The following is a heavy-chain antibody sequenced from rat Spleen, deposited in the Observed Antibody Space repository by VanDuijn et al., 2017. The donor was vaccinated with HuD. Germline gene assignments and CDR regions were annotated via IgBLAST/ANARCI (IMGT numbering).Heavy chain of an antibody. CDR3: VRHGYTRYYFDY. Sequence: EVQLVESGGGLVQPGRSLKLSCAASGFTFSDYGMAWVRQAPTKGLEWVATISYGYSFGHSSTYYRDSVKGRFTISRDNTKSTLYLQMDSLKSEDTASYYCVRHGYTRYYFDYWGQGVMVTVSS. J-gene: IGHJ2*01. CDR1: GFTFSDYG. D-gene: IGHD1-9*01. V-gene: IGHV5-29*01. CDR2: ISYGYSFGHSST.